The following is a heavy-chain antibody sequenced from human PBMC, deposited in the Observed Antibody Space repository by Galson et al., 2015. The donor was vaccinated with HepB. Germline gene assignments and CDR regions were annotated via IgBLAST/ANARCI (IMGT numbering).Heavy chain of an antibody. J-gene: IGHJ5*01. CDR3: AKGYGLFDS. CDR2: ISGNGDST. V-gene: IGHV3-23*01. CDR1: GFGFDTHA. Sequence: SLRLSCAASGFGFDTHAMSWVRQAPGKGLEWISGISGNGDSTFYGDPVKGRFTISRDNSKNTLYLQMNSLRAEDTALYFCAKGYGLFDSWGQGILVTVSS. D-gene: IGHD5-18*01.